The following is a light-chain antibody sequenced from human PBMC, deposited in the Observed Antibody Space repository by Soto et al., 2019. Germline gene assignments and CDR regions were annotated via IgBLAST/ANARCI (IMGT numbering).Light chain of an antibody. V-gene: IGKV3-20*01. CDR1: QSVSNNH. Sequence: IVLTQSPGTLSLSPGERATLSCRASQSVSNNHLAWYQQKPGQAPRLLIYGASNRATGIPDRFSGSGSGTDFTLTISRLEPEDFAVYYCQQYGSSGTFGQGTKVDIK. CDR3: QQYGSSGT. CDR2: GAS. J-gene: IGKJ1*01.